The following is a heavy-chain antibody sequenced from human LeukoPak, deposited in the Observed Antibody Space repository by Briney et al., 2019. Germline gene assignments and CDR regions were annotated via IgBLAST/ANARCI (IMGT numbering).Heavy chain of an antibody. CDR3: AREGYSYGFGRQYYYYMDV. Sequence: SETLSLTCTVSGGSISSYYWSWIRQPPGKGLEWIGYIYYSGSTNYNPSLKSRVTISVDTSKNQFSLKLSSVTAADTAVYYCAREGYSYGFGRQYYYYMDVWGKGTTVTVSS. CDR1: GGSISSYY. J-gene: IGHJ6*03. V-gene: IGHV4-59*01. D-gene: IGHD1-26*01. CDR2: IYYSGST.